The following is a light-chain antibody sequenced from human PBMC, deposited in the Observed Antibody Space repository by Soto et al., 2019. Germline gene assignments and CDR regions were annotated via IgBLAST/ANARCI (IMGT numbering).Light chain of an antibody. V-gene: IGKV3-15*01. CDR3: QQYNNWPWT. J-gene: IGKJ1*01. CDR1: QSVGSN. CDR2: GAS. Sequence: EIVMTQSPATLSVSPGERATLSCRASQSVGSNLVWYQQKPGQAPRLLIYGASTRATGIPARFSGSGSETEFTLTISSLQSEDFAVYYCQQYNNWPWTFGQGTKVDIK.